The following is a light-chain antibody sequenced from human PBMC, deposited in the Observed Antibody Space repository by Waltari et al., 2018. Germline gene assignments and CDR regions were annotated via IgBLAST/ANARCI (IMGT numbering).Light chain of an antibody. J-gene: IGKJ3*01. V-gene: IGKV3-20*01. CDR1: QSVSSSY. CDR2: GAS. Sequence: EIVLTQSPGTLSLSPGERATLSCRASQSVSSSYLAWYQQKPGQAPRLLIYGASSRATGIPGRFSGSGSGTDLTFTISRLEPEDFAVYYCQQYGSSPPFTFGPGTKVDIK. CDR3: QQYGSSPPFT.